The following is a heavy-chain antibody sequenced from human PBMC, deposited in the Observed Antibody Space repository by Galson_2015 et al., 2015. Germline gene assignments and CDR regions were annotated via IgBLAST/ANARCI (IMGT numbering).Heavy chain of an antibody. CDR1: GFLLSTNGVG. Sequence: PALVKPTQTLTLTCTFSGFLLSTNGVGVGWIRQPPRKALEWLALISRDDDKRYSPSLKSRLTTTKDTSKNQVVLTMTNMDPVDTATYYCARRPFYGDYFDYWGQGTLVTVSS. CDR2: ISRDDDK. V-gene: IGHV2-5*02. CDR3: ARRPFYGDYFDY. J-gene: IGHJ4*02. D-gene: IGHD4-17*01.